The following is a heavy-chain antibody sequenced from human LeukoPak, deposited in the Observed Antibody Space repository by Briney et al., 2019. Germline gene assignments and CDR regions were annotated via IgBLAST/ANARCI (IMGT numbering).Heavy chain of an antibody. J-gene: IGHJ4*02. CDR1: GFTFSHFW. V-gene: IGHV3-23*01. CDR3: AKSFSSGWFYYFDY. D-gene: IGHD6-19*01. Sequence: GGSLRLSCAASGFTFSHFWMSWVRQAPGKGLEWVSAISGSGGSTYYADSVKGRFTISRDNSKNTLYLQMNSLRAEDTAVYYCAKSFSSGWFYYFDYWGQGTLVTVSS. CDR2: ISGSGGST.